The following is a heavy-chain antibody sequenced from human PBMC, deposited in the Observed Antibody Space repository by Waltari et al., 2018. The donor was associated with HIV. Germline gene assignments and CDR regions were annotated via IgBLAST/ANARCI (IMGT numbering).Heavy chain of an antibody. V-gene: IGHV7-4-1*02. CDR3: AKTDWEDGSMMGFDP. Sequence: QVQLVQSGSELKNPGASVKVSCKAYGYTFIDFAINWLRPAPGQGLDWIGWITSKTGKPTYVQGFTGRSVFSLDSAATTAHLEISSLKAEVTAVYYCAKTDWEDGSMMGFDPWGQGTLVTVSS. J-gene: IGHJ5*02. CDR2: ITSKTGKP. CDR1: GYTFIDFA. D-gene: IGHD2-21*01.